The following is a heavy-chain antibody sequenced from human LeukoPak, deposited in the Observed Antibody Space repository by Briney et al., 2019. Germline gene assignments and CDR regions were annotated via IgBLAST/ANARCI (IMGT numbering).Heavy chain of an antibody. CDR2: MNPNSGNT. CDR1: GYTFNNYD. D-gene: IGHD1-26*01. CDR3: ARGLHSGGYYFLGL. J-gene: IGHJ1*01. Sequence: ASVKVSCKASGYTFNNYDITWVRQAPGQGLEWMGWMNPNSGNTGSAQEFRGRVTMTKDTSTSTAYIELSSLRPDDTGMYYCARGLHSGGYYFLGLWGQGTLVTVSS. V-gene: IGHV1-8*01.